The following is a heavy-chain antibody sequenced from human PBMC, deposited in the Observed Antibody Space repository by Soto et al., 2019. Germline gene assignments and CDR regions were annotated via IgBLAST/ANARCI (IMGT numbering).Heavy chain of an antibody. CDR1: GFTFSSYA. D-gene: IGHD3-10*01. CDR2: ISGSGGST. J-gene: IGHJ4*02. V-gene: IGHV3-23*01. CDR3: AKGGIGFGEFPVDY. Sequence: GGSLRLSCAASGFTFSSYAMSWVRQAPGKGLEWVSAISGSGGSTYYADSVKGRFTISRDNSKNTLYLQMNSLRAEDTAVYYCAKGGIGFGEFPVDYWGQGTLVTVSS.